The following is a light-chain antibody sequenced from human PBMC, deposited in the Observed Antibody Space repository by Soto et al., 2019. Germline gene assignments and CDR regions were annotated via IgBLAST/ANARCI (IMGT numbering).Light chain of an antibody. CDR1: SSDVGGYNY. CDR3: SSYTSSSTLAV. J-gene: IGLJ7*01. CDR2: DVS. Sequence: QSALTQPASVSGSPGQSITISCTGTSSDVGGYNYVSWYQQHPGKAPKPMIYDVSNRPSGVSNRFSGSKSGNTASLTISGLQAEDEADYYCSSYTSSSTLAVFGGGTQLTVL. V-gene: IGLV2-14*01.